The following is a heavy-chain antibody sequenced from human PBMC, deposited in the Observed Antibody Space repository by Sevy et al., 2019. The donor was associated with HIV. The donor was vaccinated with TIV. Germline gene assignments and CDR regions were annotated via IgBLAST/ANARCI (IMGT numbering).Heavy chain of an antibody. CDR2: ISGSGGST. CDR1: GLTFSSYA. D-gene: IGHD4-4*01. Sequence: GGSLRLSCAASGLTFSSYAMSWIRQAPGKGLEWVSAISGSGGSTYYADSVKGRFTISRDNSKNTLYLQMNSLRAEDTAVYYCPKDHPVTHDNWFDPWGQGTLVTVSS. J-gene: IGHJ5*02. CDR3: PKDHPVTHDNWFDP. V-gene: IGHV3-23*01.